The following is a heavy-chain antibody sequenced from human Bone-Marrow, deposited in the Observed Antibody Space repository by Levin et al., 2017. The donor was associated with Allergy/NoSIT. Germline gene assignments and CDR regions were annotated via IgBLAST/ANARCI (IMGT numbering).Heavy chain of an antibody. CDR2: TRTKSPLSLP. J-gene: IGHJ6*02. CDR1: GFRFSDHY. D-gene: IGHD1-26*01. V-gene: IGHV3-72*01. CDR3: ARSGSPSQADDPDNAMGG. Sequence: AGSLRLSCAASGFRFSDHYMDWVRQAPGKGLEWCGRTRTKSPLSLPSSSSSLKGRFSISTDDSKNSLYLQMNSLTVEDTAVYYCARSGSPSQADDPDNAMGGWGQGTTVIVSS.